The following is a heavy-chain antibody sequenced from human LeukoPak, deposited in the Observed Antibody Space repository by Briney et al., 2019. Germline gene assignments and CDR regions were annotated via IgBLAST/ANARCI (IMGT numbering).Heavy chain of an antibody. D-gene: IGHD1-26*01. V-gene: IGHV3-23*01. CDR3: AKDRQKWELLGPFDY. J-gene: IGHJ4*02. Sequence: GSLRLSCAASGFTFSSYAMSWVRQAPGKGLEWVSAISGSGGSTYCADSVKGRFTISRDNSKNTLYLQMNSLRAEDTAVYYCAKDRQKWELLGPFDYWGQGTLVTVSS. CDR1: GFTFSSYA. CDR2: ISGSGGST.